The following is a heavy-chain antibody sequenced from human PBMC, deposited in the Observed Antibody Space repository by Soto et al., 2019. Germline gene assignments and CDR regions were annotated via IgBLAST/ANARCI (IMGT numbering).Heavy chain of an antibody. CDR1: GFTFSNAW. J-gene: IGHJ3*02. Sequence: GGSLRLSCAASGFTFSNAWMSWVRQAPGKGLEWVGRIKSKTDGWTTDYAAPVKGRFTISRDDSKNTLYLQMNSLKTEDTAVYYCTTVSQQLVLAFDIWGQGTMVTVSS. D-gene: IGHD6-6*01. CDR3: TTVSQQLVLAFDI. CDR2: IKSKTDGWTT. V-gene: IGHV3-15*01.